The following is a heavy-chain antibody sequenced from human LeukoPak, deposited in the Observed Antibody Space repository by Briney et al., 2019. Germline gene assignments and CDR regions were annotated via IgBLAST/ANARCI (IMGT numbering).Heavy chain of an antibody. CDR1: GGTFSSYA. V-gene: IGHV1-24*01. Sequence: ASVKVSCKASGGTFSSYAISWVRQAPGQGLEWMGGFDPEDGETIYAQKFQGRVTMTEDTSTDTAYMELSSLRSEDTAVYYCASGHGDYGHWFDPWGQGTLVTVSS. D-gene: IGHD4-17*01. CDR3: ASGHGDYGHWFDP. CDR2: FDPEDGET. J-gene: IGHJ5*02.